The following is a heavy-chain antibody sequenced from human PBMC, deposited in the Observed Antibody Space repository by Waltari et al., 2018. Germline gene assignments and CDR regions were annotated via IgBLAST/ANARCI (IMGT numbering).Heavy chain of an antibody. D-gene: IGHD3-16*01. J-gene: IGHJ5*02. Sequence: QLQLQESGPGLVKPSETLSLTCTVSGGSISSSTLFWGWIRQPLGKGLEWIGSIYDSGTTYYNPSLKSRVTISVDTSKNQFSLKVSSVTAADTAVYYCATHPPSQLGVVLNWFDPWGQGILVTVSS. CDR1: GGSISSSTLF. V-gene: IGHV4-39*01. CDR2: IYDSGTT. CDR3: ATHPPSQLGVVLNWFDP.